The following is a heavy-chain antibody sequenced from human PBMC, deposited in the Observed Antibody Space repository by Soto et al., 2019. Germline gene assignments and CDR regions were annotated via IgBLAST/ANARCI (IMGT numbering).Heavy chain of an antibody. J-gene: IGHJ4*02. CDR1: ASTFSNYW. V-gene: IGHV3-7*01. D-gene: IGHD5-12*01. CDR2: IHRDGSDK. CDR3: ASLDHGIRYSGRGDFDD. Sequence: GGSLRLSCVGSASTFSNYWMSWVRQAPGKGLEWVANIHRDGSDKYYVDSVKGRFTISRDNAKNSVFLQMDSLRVEDTALYYCASLDHGIRYSGRGDFDDWGPGTLVTVSS.